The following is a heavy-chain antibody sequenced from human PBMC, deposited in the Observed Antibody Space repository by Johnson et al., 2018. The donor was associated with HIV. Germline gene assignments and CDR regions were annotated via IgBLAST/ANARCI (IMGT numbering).Heavy chain of an antibody. CDR1: GFTFSGSA. J-gene: IGHJ3*02. CDR2: IRNKANTYAT. CDR3: AKHPDAFDI. V-gene: IGHV3-73*01. Sequence: VLLVESGGGVVQPGRSLRLSCAASGFTFSGSAMHWVRQASGKGLEWVGRIRNKANTYATAYAASVKGRFTISRDNSKNTLYLQMNSLRAEDTAVYYCAKHPDAFDIWGQGTIVTVSS.